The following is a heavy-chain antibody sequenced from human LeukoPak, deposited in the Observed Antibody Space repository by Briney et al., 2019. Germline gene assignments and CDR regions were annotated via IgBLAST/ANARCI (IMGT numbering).Heavy chain of an antibody. V-gene: IGHV4-34*01. Sequence: PSETLSLTCAVYGGSFSGYYWSWIRQPPGKGLEWIGEINHSGSTNFNPSLKSRVTISVDTSKNQFSVKLSSVTAADTAVYYCARRTMIVVGDYYMDVWGKGTTVTISS. CDR2: INHSGST. D-gene: IGHD3-22*01. J-gene: IGHJ6*03. CDR3: ARRTMIVVGDYYMDV. CDR1: GGSFSGYY.